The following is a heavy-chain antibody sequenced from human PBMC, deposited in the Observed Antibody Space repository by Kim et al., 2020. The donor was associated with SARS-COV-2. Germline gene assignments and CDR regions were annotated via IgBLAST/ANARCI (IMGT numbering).Heavy chain of an antibody. J-gene: IGHJ4*02. V-gene: IGHV3-9*01. CDR2: VSWNSGSV. CDR3: ARGRSVNFFFFDF. CDR1: GFTLADYG. Sequence: GGSLRLSCAASGFTLADYGMHWVRQVPGKGPEWVAAVSWNSGSVGYAGSVKGRFSISRDNAKNALYLQMNGLRPEDTALYYCARGRSVNFFFFDFWGPVT. D-gene: IGHD1-7*01.